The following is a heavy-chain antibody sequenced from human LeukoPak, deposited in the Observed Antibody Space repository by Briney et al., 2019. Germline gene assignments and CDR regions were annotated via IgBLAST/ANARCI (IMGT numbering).Heavy chain of an antibody. CDR3: ARGSRRFDP. V-gene: IGHV4-34*01. CDR2: INHSGST. J-gene: IGHJ5*02. Sequence: SETLSLTCAVYGGSFSGYYWSWIRQPPGKGLEWIGEINHSGSTNYNPSLKSRVTISVDTSKNQFSLKLSSVTAADTAVYYCARGSRRFDPWGQGTLVTVSS. CDR1: GGSFSGYY.